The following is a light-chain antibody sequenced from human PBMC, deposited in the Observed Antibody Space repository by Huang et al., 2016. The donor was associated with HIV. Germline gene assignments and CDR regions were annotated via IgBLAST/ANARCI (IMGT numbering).Light chain of an antibody. J-gene: IGKJ1*01. Sequence: DIQMTQSSSTLSASVGDRVTIACRASQSISTWLAWYQQKPGRAPNLLIYEASTLESGVPSRCSGGGSGTDFTLTISSLQPDDFATYYCQQYNSFPWTFGQGTKVEL. V-gene: IGKV1-5*03. CDR1: QSISTW. CDR3: QQYNSFPWT. CDR2: EAS.